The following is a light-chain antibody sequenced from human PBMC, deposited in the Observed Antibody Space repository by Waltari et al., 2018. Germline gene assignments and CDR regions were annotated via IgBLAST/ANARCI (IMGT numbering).Light chain of an antibody. V-gene: IGLV2-23*02. CDR2: AVS. CDR3: SSYAGSSKGV. CDR1: SSDXXXXXX. Sequence: QSALTQPASVSGSPGQSITISCTGTSSDXXXXXXXXWYQQHPGKAPKRMIYAVSKRPSWVSDRFSGSKSGDMASLTISGLQPEDEAEYFCSSYAGSSKGVFGGGTKVTVL. J-gene: IGLJ2*01.